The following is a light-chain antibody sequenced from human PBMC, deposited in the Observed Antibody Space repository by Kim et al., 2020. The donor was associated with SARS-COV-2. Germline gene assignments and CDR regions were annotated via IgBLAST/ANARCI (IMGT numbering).Light chain of an antibody. Sequence: DIVMTQSPDSLAMSLGERATINCKSSQSLLYSFNNKNYLAWYQQKSGQPPRLLLYWASTRESGVPDRFSGSGSGTEFTLTIRNLQAEDVAVYYCQQYYSTPRTFGQGTKLEI. CDR2: WAS. CDR1: QSLLYSFNNKNY. V-gene: IGKV4-1*01. CDR3: QQYYSTPRT. J-gene: IGKJ2*01.